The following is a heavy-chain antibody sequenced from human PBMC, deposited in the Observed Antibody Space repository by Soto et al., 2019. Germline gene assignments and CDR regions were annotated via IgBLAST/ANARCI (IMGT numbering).Heavy chain of an antibody. CDR3: AWMNTVTSVYN. D-gene: IGHD4-17*01. CDR1: GLTFRDAW. V-gene: IGHV3-15*01. J-gene: IGHJ4*02. Sequence: EVQLVDSGGGLVKPGESLRLSCAVSGLTFRDAWLTWVRQVPGKGLEWVGHIKGGGTADYAAPVEGRFTISRDVSKNTMYLQMNSRQPDDTAFYYCAWMNTVTSVYNWGQGTLVTVSS. CDR2: IKGGGTA.